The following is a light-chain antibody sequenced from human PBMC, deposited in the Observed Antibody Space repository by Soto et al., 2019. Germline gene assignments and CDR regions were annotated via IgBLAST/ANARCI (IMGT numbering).Light chain of an antibody. V-gene: IGKV1-27*01. CDR3: QKYNSPPLT. CDR2: AAS. J-gene: IGKJ4*01. Sequence: DIQMTQSPSSLSASLGDRVTITCRASQGIGVYLAWFQQRPGRVPSLLIYAASTFQSGIPSRFSGSGSGTDFTLTISSLQPEDVATYYCQKYNSPPLTFGGGTKVEIK. CDR1: QGIGVY.